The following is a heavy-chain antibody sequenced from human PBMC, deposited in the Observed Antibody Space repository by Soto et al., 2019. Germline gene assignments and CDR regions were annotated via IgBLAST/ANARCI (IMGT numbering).Heavy chain of an antibody. J-gene: IGHJ4*02. CDR1: GGSFSGYY. CDR3: ARDKITGLFDY. V-gene: IGHV4-34*01. CDR2: INHSGST. D-gene: IGHD2-8*02. Sequence: QVQLQQWGAGLLKPSETLSLTCAVYGGSFSGYYWTWIRQPPGTGLEWIGEINHSGSTNYNPSRNRRVTISVDTSKNQFSLKLTSVTAADTAVYYCARDKITGLFDYWGQGTLVTVSS.